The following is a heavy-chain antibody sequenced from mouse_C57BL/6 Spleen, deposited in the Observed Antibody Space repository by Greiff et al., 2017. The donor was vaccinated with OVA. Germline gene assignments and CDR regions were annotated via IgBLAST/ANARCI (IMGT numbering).Heavy chain of an antibody. V-gene: IGHV1-26*01. CDR1: GYTFTDYY. CDR3: ARGLNSPMDY. Sequence: VQLQQSGPELVKPGASVKISCKASGYTFTDYYMNWVKQSHGKSLEWIGDINPNNGGTSYNQKFKGKATLTVDKSSSTAYMELRSLTSEDSAVYYCARGLNSPMDYWGQGTSVTVSS. J-gene: IGHJ4*01. CDR2: INPNNGGT. D-gene: IGHD3-1*01.